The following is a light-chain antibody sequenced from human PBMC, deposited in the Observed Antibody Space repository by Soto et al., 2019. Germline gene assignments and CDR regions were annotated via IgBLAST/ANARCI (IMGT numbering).Light chain of an antibody. V-gene: IGLV2-23*01. J-gene: IGLJ2*01. Sequence: HSVLTQPASVSGSPGQSITISCTGTSSDVGSYNLVSWYQQHPGKAPKLMIYEGSKRPSGVSNRFSGSKSGNTASLTISGLQAEDEADYYCCSYARSSTWVFGGGTKLTVL. CDR3: CSYARSSTWV. CDR2: EGS. CDR1: SSDVGSYNL.